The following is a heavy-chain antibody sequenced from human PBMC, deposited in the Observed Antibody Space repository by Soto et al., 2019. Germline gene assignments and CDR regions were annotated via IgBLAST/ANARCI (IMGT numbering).Heavy chain of an antibody. CDR1: GGSFSCYY. J-gene: IGHJ4*02. CDR3: ARKRRGDDFWSGYTYYFDY. V-gene: IGHV4-34*01. CDR2: INHSGST. D-gene: IGHD3-3*01. Sequence: PSETLSLTCAVYGGSFSCYYWSWIRQPPGKGLEWIGEINHSGSTNYNPSLKSRVTISVDTSKNQFSLKLSSVTAADTAVYYCARKRRGDDFWSGYTYYFDYWGQGTLVTVSS.